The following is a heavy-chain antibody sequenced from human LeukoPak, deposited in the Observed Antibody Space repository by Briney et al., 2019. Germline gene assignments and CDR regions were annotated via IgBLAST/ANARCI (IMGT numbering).Heavy chain of an antibody. CDR1: GGTFSSYA. CDR2: IIPIFGTA. J-gene: IGHJ4*02. CDR3: ASHSSSWTSPLDY. D-gene: IGHD6-13*01. Sequence: SVKVSCKASGGTFSSYAISWVRQAPGQGLEWMGGIIPIFGTANYAQKFQGRVTITTDESTSTAYMELSSLRSEGTAVYYCASHSSSWTSPLDYWGQGTLVTVSS. V-gene: IGHV1-69*05.